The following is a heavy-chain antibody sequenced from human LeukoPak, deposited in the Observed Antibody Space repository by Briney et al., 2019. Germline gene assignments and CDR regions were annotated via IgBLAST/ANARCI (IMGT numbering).Heavy chain of an antibody. CDR1: GYTFTSSY. D-gene: IGHD3-22*01. CDR2: INPIGDST. Sequence: ASVKVSCKASGYTFTSSYMHWVRQAPGQGLEWMGIINPIGDSTTYAQKFQGRVTMTRDTSTSTVYMELSSLRSEDTAVYYCARITSNGYYSSWGQGNPVTVSS. J-gene: IGHJ4*02. V-gene: IGHV1-46*01. CDR3: ARITSNGYYSS.